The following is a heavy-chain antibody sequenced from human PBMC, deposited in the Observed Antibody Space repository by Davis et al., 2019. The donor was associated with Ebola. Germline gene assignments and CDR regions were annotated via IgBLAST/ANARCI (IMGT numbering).Heavy chain of an antibody. V-gene: IGHV1-46*01. D-gene: IGHD2-15*01. CDR3: AREYVVVVAATDYWYYGMDV. CDR2: INPSGGST. CDR1: GYTFTSYY. J-gene: IGHJ6*04. Sequence: AASVKVSCKASGYTFTSYYMHWVRQAPGQGLEWMGIINPSGGSTSYAQKFQGRVTMTRDTSTSTVYMELSSLRSEDTAVYYCAREYVVVVAATDYWYYGMDVWGKGTTVTVSS.